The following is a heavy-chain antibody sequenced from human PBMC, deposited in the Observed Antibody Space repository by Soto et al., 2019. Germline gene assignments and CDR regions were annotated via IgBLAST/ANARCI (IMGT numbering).Heavy chain of an antibody. J-gene: IGHJ4*02. Sequence: QVQLVQSGAEVKKSGASVKVSCKASGYTFTSHDINWVRQATGQGLEWMGWMNPNSGNTGYAQKFQGRVTMTRNTSISTAYMELCRLRSEDTAVYYCARWDYGDYARFDYWGQGTLVTVSS. CDR3: ARWDYGDYARFDY. V-gene: IGHV1-8*01. CDR1: GYTFTSHD. CDR2: MNPNSGNT. D-gene: IGHD4-17*01.